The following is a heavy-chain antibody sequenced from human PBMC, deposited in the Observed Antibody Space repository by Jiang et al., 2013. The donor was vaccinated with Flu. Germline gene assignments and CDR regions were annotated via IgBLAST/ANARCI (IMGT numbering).Heavy chain of an antibody. J-gene: IGHJ4*02. CDR3: ARLSYSAIAFDS. CDR2: IYSSGST. Sequence: GLVKPSETLSLTCTVSGGSISSDYHYWNWIRQSPGKGLEWIGNIYSSGSTTYNPSLESRVTISVDTSKNQFSLNLRSVTTTDTAMYYCARLSYSAIAFDSWGQGTLVTVSS. V-gene: IGHV4-61*01. D-gene: IGHD2-15*01. CDR1: GGSISSDYHY.